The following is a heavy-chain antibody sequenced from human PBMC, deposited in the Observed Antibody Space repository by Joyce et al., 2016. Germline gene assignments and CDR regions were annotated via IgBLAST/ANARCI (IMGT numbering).Heavy chain of an antibody. CDR2: IGAYKGNT. V-gene: IGHV1-18*01. CDR1: GYPFTSYG. J-gene: IGHJ4*02. D-gene: IGHD3-22*01. CDR3: AKAPLYASSGYPFDY. Sequence: QVQLVQSGAEVKKPGASVKISCKASGYPFTSYGSSGVRQAPGQGLEWMGWIGAYKGNTKYAQKFQGRVTMTPDTSTRTAYMELRSLRSDDTAVYYCAKAPLYASSGYPFDYWGQGTLVTVSS.